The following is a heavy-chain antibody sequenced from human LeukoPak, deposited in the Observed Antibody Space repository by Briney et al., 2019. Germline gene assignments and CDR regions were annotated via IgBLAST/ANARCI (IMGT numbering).Heavy chain of an antibody. V-gene: IGHV4-61*02. CDR1: GSSISSGSYY. CDR3: ARGLGFYCSSTSCYVGALDY. CDR2: IYTSGST. Sequence: SQTLSLTCTVSGSSISSGSYYWSWIRQPAGKGLEWIGRIYTSGSTNYNPSLKSRVTISVDTSKNQFSLKLSSVTAADTAVYYCARGLGFYCSSTSCYVGALDYWGQGTLVTVSS. J-gene: IGHJ4*02. D-gene: IGHD2-2*01.